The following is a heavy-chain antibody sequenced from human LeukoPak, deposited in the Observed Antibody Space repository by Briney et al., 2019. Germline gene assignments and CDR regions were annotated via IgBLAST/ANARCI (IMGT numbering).Heavy chain of an antibody. CDR3: ARDPGGSYDYFDY. CDR1: GFTFSSYW. J-gene: IGHJ4*02. D-gene: IGHD1-26*01. Sequence: GSLRLSCAASGFTFSSYWMSWVRQAPGKGLEWVANIKQDGSEKYYVDSVKGRFTISRDNAKNSLYLQMNSLRAEDTAVYYCARDPGGSYDYFDYWGQGTLVTVSS. CDR2: IKQDGSEK. V-gene: IGHV3-7*01.